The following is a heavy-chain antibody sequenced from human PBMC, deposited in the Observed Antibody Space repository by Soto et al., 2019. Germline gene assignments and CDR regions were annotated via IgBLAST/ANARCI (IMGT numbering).Heavy chain of an antibody. J-gene: IGHJ4*02. CDR2: IWYDGSNT. Sequence: HPGGSLRLSCAASGFTFSSYAMHWVRQVPGKGLEWVGFIWYDGSNTFYAESVKGRFTISRDNSKNTVYLQINALRAEDTAVYYCARDFSMVIVAPGYWGQGTLVTVSS. D-gene: IGHD5-12*01. V-gene: IGHV3-33*01. CDR3: ARDFSMVIVAPGY. CDR1: GFTFSSYA.